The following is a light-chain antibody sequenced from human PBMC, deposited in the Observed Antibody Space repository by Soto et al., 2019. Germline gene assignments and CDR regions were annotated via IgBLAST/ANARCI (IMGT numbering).Light chain of an antibody. CDR2: AAS. CDR1: ASISNY. J-gene: IGKJ1*01. V-gene: IGKV1-39*01. CDR3: QQSYTTPWT. Sequence: DIRMTQSPSSLSASVGDRVTITCRASASISNYLNWYQQTPGKAPNLLIYAASSLQSGVPSRFSGSGSGTDFTLPISSLQPEDFATYYCQQSYTTPWTFGHGTKVEIK.